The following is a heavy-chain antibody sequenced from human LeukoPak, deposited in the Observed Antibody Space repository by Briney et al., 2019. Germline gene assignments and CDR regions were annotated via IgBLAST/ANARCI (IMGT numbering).Heavy chain of an antibody. J-gene: IGHJ4*02. V-gene: IGHV4-39*07. CDR3: ARLSLKVLEWSPTKGKETHYFDY. D-gene: IGHD3-3*01. CDR1: GGSVSVSSSY. CDR2: IHYSGNT. Sequence: SETLSLTCTVSGGSVSVSSSYWGWIRQPPGKGLEWIGSIHYSGNTNYNPSLKSRVTILEDKSKNQFSLKLSSVTAADTAVYYCARLSLKVLEWSPTKGKETHYFDYWGQGTLVTVSS.